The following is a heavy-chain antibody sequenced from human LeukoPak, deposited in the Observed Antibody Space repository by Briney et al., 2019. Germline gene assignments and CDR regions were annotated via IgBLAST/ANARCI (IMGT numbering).Heavy chain of an antibody. CDR1: EFTFSSYS. Sequence: PGGSLRLSCAASEFTFSSYSMNWFRQAPGEGLEWVSSISSSGSYIHYADSVKGRFTISRDNAKNSLFLQMNSLTAEDTAVYYCARGAGYDILTGPHYWGQGTLVTVSS. D-gene: IGHD3-9*01. J-gene: IGHJ4*02. CDR3: ARGAGYDILTGPHY. CDR2: ISSSGSYI. V-gene: IGHV3-21*01.